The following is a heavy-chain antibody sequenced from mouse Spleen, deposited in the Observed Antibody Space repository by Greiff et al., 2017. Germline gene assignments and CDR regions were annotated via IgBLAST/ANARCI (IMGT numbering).Heavy chain of an antibody. CDR1: GYTFTDYY. J-gene: IGHJ4*01. Sequence: EVQLVESGPVLVKPGASVKMSCKASGYTFTDYYMNWVKQSHGKSLEWIGVINPYNGGTSYNQKFKGKATLTVDKSSSTAYMELNSLTSEDSAVYYCARSLTVVARDYAMDYWGQGTSVTVSS. CDR3: ARSLTVVARDYAMDY. CDR2: INPYNGGT. D-gene: IGHD1-1*01. V-gene: IGHV1-19*01.